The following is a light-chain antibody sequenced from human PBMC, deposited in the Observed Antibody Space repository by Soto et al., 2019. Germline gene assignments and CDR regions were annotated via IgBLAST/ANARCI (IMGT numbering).Light chain of an antibody. CDR1: GSDVGAYNF. CDR2: DVT. V-gene: IGLV2-14*03. Sequence: QSALTQPASVSGSPGQSITISCTGTGSDVGAYNFVSWYQQHPGKAPKLMIYDVTNRPSGVSGRFSGSRSGNTASLTISGLRAEDEADYYCSSYTISSTLHVLFGGGTKVTVL. J-gene: IGLJ2*01. CDR3: SSYTISSTLHVL.